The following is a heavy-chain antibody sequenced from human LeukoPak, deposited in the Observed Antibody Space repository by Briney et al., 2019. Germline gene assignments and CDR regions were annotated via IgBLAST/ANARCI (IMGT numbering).Heavy chain of an antibody. CDR2: ISSDGTIK. V-gene: IGHV3-30-3*01. J-gene: IGHJ4*02. CDR1: GFTFSSYP. CDR3: VREVVEAIYFDY. D-gene: IGHD1-26*01. Sequence: GGSLRLSCAASGFTFSSYPMHWVRQAPGRGLEWVAVISSDGTIKYYADSVKGRFTISRDNSKNTLYLQTNSLRVEDTAVYYCVREVVEAIYFDYWGQGALVTASS.